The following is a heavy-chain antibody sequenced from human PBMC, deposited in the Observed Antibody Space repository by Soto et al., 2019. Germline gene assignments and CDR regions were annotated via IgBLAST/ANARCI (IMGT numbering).Heavy chain of an antibody. J-gene: IGHJ6*02. D-gene: IGHD2-2*02. CDR3: ARFVRSCSGTTCYTRADV. CDR2: IYSSGST. Sequence: GTLCLTCTVSGGSVSSDTHYWRWIRQPPGKRLEWIGFIYSSGSTNYNPSLKSRVTMSVDTSKNQFSLKLRSVIVADTAVYHCARFVRSCSGTTCYTRADVWGQGTTVTVSS. V-gene: IGHV4-61*01. CDR1: GGSVSSDTHY.